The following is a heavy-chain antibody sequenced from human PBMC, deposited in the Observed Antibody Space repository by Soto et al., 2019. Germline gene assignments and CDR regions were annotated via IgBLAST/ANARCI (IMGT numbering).Heavy chain of an antibody. CDR2: ISTYNGNT. V-gene: IGHV1-18*01. D-gene: IGHD4-17*01. Sequence: QVQLVQSGAEVKKPGTSVKVSCKASGYTFTSNGISWVRQAPGQGLEWMGWISTYNGNTNYAEKLQGRVTMSRDTSTSIADRELRDLRSDHTAFHYCARDGYGDYAYWGQVSLVTVSS. CDR1: GYTFTSNG. J-gene: IGHJ4*02. CDR3: ARDGYGDYAY.